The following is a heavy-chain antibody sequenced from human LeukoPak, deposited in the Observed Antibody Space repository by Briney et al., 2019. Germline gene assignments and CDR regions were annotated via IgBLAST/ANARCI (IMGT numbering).Heavy chain of an antibody. V-gene: IGHV3-49*04. CDR2: IRSKAYGGTT. J-gene: IGHJ4*02. CDR3: TTWGSYRYTVVSDY. D-gene: IGHD3-16*02. CDR1: GFTFGDYA. Sequence: GGSLRLSCTASGFTFGDYAMSWVRQAPGKGLEWVGFIRSKAYGGTTEYAASVKGRFTISRDDSKSIAYLQMNSLKTEDIAVYYCTTWGSYRYTVVSDYWGQGTLVTVSS.